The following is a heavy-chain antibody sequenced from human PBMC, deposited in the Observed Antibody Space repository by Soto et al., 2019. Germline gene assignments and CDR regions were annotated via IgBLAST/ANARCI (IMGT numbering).Heavy chain of an antibody. CDR2: ISYDGRNK. J-gene: IGHJ6*02. V-gene: IGHV3-30*18. Sequence: QVQLVESGGGVVQPGRSLRLSCAASGFTFSSYGMHWVRQAPGKGLEWVAVISYDGRNKYYADSVKSRFTISRDNSKNTLYLQMNSPRAEDTAVYYCAKVLEQYYYYYGMDVWGQGTTVTVSS. CDR3: AKVLEQYYYYYGMDV. CDR1: GFTFSSYG. D-gene: IGHD3-3*01.